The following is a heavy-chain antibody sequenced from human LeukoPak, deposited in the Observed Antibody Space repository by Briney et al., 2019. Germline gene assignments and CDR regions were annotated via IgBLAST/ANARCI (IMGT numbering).Heavy chain of an antibody. Sequence: GGSLRLSCEASGFTFSSHGMHWVRQAPGKGLEWVAVIWYDGSYKYYADSVKGRFTISRDNSNSTLYLQMNSLRAEDTAVYYCARDKSTSCYYFDYWGQGALVSVSS. J-gene: IGHJ4*02. CDR3: ARDKSTSCYYFDY. V-gene: IGHV3-33*08. CDR1: GFTFSSHG. D-gene: IGHD2-2*01. CDR2: IWYDGSYK.